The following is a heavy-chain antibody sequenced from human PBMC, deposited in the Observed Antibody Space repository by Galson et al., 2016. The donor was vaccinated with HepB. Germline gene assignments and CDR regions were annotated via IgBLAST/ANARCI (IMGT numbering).Heavy chain of an antibody. Sequence: QSGAEVKKPGESLRISCKGSGYTFRSYWIGWVRQMPGKGLEWMGIVYPAGSDTRYSPSFQGQVTISADKSLSNLYLHWSSLKASDTAMYYCARVMGQWLPYFWGQGTLVTVSS. CDR1: GYTFRSYW. CDR2: VYPAGSDT. J-gene: IGHJ4*02. D-gene: IGHD6-19*01. CDR3: ARVMGQWLPYF. V-gene: IGHV5-51*01.